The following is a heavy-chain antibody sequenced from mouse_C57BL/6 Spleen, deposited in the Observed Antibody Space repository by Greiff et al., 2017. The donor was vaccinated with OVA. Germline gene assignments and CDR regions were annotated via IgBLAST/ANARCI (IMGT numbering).Heavy chain of an antibody. V-gene: IGHV1-26*01. J-gene: IGHJ3*01. CDR2: INPNNGGT. CDR1: GYTFTDYY. D-gene: IGHD4-1*01. CDR3: ATNWDVDAY. Sequence: VQLQQSGPELVKPGASVKISCKASGYTFTDYYMNWVKQSHGKSLEWIGDINPNNGGTSYNQKFKGKATLTVDKSSSTAYMELRSLTSEDSAVYYCATNWDVDAYWGQGTLVTVSA.